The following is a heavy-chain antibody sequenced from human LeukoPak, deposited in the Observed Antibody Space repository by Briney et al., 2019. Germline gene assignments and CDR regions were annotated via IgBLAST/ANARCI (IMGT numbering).Heavy chain of an antibody. V-gene: IGHV4-59*08. CDR2: IYYSGST. CDR3: ARVAAGTGFFQY. Sequence: SETLSLTCTVSGGSISSYYWSWIRQPPGKGLEWIGYIYYSGSTNYNPSLKSRVTISVDTSKNQFSLKLSSVTAADTALYYCARVAAGTGFFQYWGQGTLVTVSS. J-gene: IGHJ4*01. CDR1: GGSISSYY. D-gene: IGHD6-13*01.